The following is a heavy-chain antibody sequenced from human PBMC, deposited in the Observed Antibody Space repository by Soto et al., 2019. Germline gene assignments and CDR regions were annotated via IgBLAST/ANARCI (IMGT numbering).Heavy chain of an antibody. Sequence: GGSLRLSCAASGFTFSDFYMSWIRQAPGKGLEWVSYVSSSSTYTNYADSVKGRFTISRDNAKNSLYLQMNSLRAEDTAVYYCATAKLLLPWLFDYWGQGTLVTVSS. V-gene: IGHV3-11*06. J-gene: IGHJ4*02. D-gene: IGHD2-15*01. CDR3: ATAKLLLPWLFDY. CDR1: GFTFSDFY. CDR2: VSSSSTYT.